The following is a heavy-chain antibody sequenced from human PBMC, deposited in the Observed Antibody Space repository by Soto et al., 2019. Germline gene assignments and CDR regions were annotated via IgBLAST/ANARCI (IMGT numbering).Heavy chain of an antibody. V-gene: IGHV3-48*03. CDR1: GFCFSNYE. D-gene: IGHD4-4*01. J-gene: IGHJ4*02. CDR3: ARDRATVVSPFDY. Sequence: GSLSLSCAASGFCFSNYEMNWVRQAPGKGPEWIAYISGSGRTKYYAESVEGRFSISRDNAKDSLLLQMNNLRPDDTGAYYCARDRATVVSPFDYWGLGTLVTVSS. CDR2: ISGSGRTK.